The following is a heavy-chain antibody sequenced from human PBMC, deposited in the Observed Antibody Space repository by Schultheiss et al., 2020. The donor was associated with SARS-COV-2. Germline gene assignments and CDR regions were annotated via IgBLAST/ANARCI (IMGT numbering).Heavy chain of an antibody. CDR3: ARHRSQRYYYYGMTS. Sequence: SETLSLTCTVSGGSISSYYWSWIRQPPGKGLEWIGYIYYSGSTNYNPSLKSRVTISVDTSKNQFSLKLSSVTAADTAVYYCARHRSQRYYYYGMTSGAKGPRSPSP. V-gene: IGHV4-59*08. CDR1: GGSISSYY. D-gene: IGHD6-25*01. J-gene: IGHJ6*02. CDR2: IYYSGST.